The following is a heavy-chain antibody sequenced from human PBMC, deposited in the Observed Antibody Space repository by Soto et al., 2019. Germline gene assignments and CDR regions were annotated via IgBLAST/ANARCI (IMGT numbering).Heavy chain of an antibody. CDR3: ARDEREHCRGSSCYGYFDY. CDR1: GFTFSIYS. V-gene: IGHV3-48*01. Sequence: LRLSCAASGFTFSIYSMNWVRQAPGKGLEWVSYISSSSSTIYYADSVKGRFTISRDNAKNSLYLQMNSLRAEDTAVYYCARDEREHCRGSSCYGYFDYWGQGTLVTGSA. CDR2: ISSSSSTI. D-gene: IGHD2-15*01. J-gene: IGHJ4*01.